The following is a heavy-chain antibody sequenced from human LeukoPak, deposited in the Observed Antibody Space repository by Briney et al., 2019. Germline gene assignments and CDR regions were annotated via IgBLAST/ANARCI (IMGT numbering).Heavy chain of an antibody. CDR3: ARDHVNWYFDL. V-gene: IGHV1-2*02. Sequence: GASVKVTCNASGYTFTGYYMHWVRQAPGQGLEWMGWINPNSGGTNYAQKFQGRVTMTRDTSISTAYMELSRLRSDDTAVYYCARDHVNWYFDLWGRGTLVTVSS. CDR2: INPNSGGT. J-gene: IGHJ2*01. CDR1: GYTFTGYY.